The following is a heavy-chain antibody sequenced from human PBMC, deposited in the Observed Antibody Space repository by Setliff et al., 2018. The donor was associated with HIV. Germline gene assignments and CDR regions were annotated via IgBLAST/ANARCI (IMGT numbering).Heavy chain of an antibody. CDR1: GDSIGSSSYY. J-gene: IGHJ6*03. D-gene: IGHD4-17*01. V-gene: IGHV4-39*01. Sequence: SETLSLTCTVSGDSIGSSSYYWAWIRQPPGKGLEWIGNIYYSGSTYYNPSLKTRVTISVDGSKNQFSLKLKSVTAADTAVYYCARHSLDYGDYVVENYYYYMDVWGKGTTVTVSS. CDR2: IYYSGST. CDR3: ARHSLDYGDYVVENYYYYMDV.